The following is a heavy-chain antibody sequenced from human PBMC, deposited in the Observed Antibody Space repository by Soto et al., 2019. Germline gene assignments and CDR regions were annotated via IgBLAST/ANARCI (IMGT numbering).Heavy chain of an antibody. D-gene: IGHD2-21*01. CDR1: GFTFSNYW. J-gene: IGHJ4*02. CDR2: INQGGSGK. V-gene: IGHV3-7*03. CDR3: AKDPLFYQNLTLIEY. Sequence: PGGSLRLSCTASGFTFSNYWMTWVRQAPGKGLEWVANINQGGSGKYYVDSVKGRLTISRDNAKNSLYLQMNSLRAEDTAVYYCAKDPLFYQNLTLIEYWGQGTLVTVSS.